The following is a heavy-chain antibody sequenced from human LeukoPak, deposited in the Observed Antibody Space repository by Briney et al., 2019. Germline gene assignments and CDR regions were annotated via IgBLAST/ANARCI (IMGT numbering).Heavy chain of an antibody. CDR2: ISGSGGST. CDR3: AKDHLSYYDLWSPYGMDV. Sequence: GGSLRLSCAASGFTFSSYAMSWVRQAPGKGLEWVSAISGSGGSTYYADSVKGRFTISRDNSKNTLYLQMNSLRAEDTAVYYCAKDHLSYYDLWSPYGMDVWGQGTTVTVSS. J-gene: IGHJ6*02. CDR1: GFTFSSYA. D-gene: IGHD3-3*01. V-gene: IGHV3-23*01.